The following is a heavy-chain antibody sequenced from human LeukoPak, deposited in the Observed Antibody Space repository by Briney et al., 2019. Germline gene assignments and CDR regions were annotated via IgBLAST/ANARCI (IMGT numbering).Heavy chain of an antibody. CDR2: INHTGSA. CDR3: ARRSFYSSSSGFNS. Sequence: SETLSLTCNVSGSSITAFYWSWVRQPPGKGLEWIGHINHTGSATYNPSLKSRVTISLDTSKNQFSLSLNSVTAADTAVYYCARRSFYSSSSGFNSWGQGTLVTVSS. V-gene: IGHV4-34*01. CDR1: GSSITAFY. D-gene: IGHD6-6*01. J-gene: IGHJ4*02.